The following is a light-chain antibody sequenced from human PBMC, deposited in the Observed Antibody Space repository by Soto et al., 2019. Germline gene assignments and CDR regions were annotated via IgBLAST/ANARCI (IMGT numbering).Light chain of an antibody. J-gene: IGKJ4*01. CDR2: GAS. V-gene: IGKV3D-15*01. CDR1: QSINGD. Sequence: ENVLTQSPSTLSLSPGDTATLPCRASQSINGDVAWYQQKVGQTPRLLIHGASTRATGIAARFSGSGSGTEFTLTISGLQSEDFATYYCQQYNNWPVTFGGGTKVDIK. CDR3: QQYNNWPVT.